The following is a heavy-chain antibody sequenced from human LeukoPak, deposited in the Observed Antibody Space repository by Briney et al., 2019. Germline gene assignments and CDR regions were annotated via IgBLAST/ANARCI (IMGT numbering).Heavy chain of an antibody. CDR1: GYTFTSYY. J-gene: IGHJ4*02. V-gene: IGHV1-2*02. CDR2: INPNSGGT. CDR3: ARVPVLLWFGELLDY. D-gene: IGHD3-10*01. Sequence: GASVKVSCKASGYTFTSYYMHWVRQAPGQGLEWMGWINPNSGGTNYAQKFQGRVTMTRDTSISTAYMELSRLRSDDTAVYYCARVPVLLWFGELLDYWGQGTLVTVSS.